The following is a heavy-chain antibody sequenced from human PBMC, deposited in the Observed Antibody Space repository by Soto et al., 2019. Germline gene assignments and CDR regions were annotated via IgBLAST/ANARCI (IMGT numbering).Heavy chain of an antibody. Sequence: PGGSLRLSCAASGFTFSSYSMNWFRRAPGKGLEWVSYISSSSSTIYYADSVKGRFTISRDNAKNSLYLQMNSLRAEDTAVYYCARDLNLGSFDYWGQGTLVTVSS. V-gene: IGHV3-48*01. CDR2: ISSSSSTI. CDR1: GFTFSSYS. J-gene: IGHJ4*02. CDR3: ARDLNLGSFDY.